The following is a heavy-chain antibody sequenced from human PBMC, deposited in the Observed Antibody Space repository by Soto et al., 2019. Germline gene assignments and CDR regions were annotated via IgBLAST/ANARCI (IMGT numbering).Heavy chain of an antibody. CDR1: GGSINTFY. Sequence: PSETLSLTCTVSGGSINTFYWSWVRQHAGKGLEWIGRIFSSGNTSFNPSLESRVAMSVDTSKNHFSLNLSSVTAADMAVYYCAREGSYSAYNFAHGIQLWSFDFWGQGALVAVSS. J-gene: IGHJ4*02. CDR2: IFSSGNT. CDR3: AREGSYSAYNFAHGIQLWSFDF. D-gene: IGHD5-12*01. V-gene: IGHV4-4*07.